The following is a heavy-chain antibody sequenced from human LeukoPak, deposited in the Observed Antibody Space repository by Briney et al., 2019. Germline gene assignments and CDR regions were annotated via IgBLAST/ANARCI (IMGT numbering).Heavy chain of an antibody. Sequence: PGGSLRLSCAAFGFTFSSYAVSWVRQAPGKGLEWVSAISGSGGSTYYADSVKGRFTISRDNSKNTLYLQMNSLRAEDTAVYYCAKVSRRFEYCSGGSCSEFDYWGQGTLVTVSS. V-gene: IGHV3-23*01. D-gene: IGHD2-15*01. J-gene: IGHJ4*02. CDR2: ISGSGGST. CDR1: GFTFSSYA. CDR3: AKVSRRFEYCSGGSCSEFDY.